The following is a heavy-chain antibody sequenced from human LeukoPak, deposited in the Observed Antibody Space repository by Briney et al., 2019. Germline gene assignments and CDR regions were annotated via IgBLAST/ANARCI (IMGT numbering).Heavy chain of an antibody. D-gene: IGHD6-19*01. CDR2: IYSGGTT. Sequence: GGSLRLSCAASGFTVSSNYMSWVREAPGKGLEWVSVIYSGGTTYYADSVKGRFTISRDSSKNTLYLQMNSLRAEDTAVYYCARDQWLSDAFDIWGQGTVVTVSS. CDR3: ARDQWLSDAFDI. V-gene: IGHV3-66*01. J-gene: IGHJ3*02. CDR1: GFTVSSNY.